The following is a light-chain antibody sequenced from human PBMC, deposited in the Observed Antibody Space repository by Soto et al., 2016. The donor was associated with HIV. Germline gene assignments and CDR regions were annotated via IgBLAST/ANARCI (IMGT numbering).Light chain of an antibody. J-gene: IGLJ2*01. V-gene: IGLV3-1*01. CDR1: KLGDKY. CDR3: QVWDSSTVI. CDR2: QDT. Sequence: SYELTQPPSVSVSPGQTASISCSGDKLGDKYACWYQQKPGQSPVLVIYQDTKRPSGIPERFSGSNSGNTATLTISGTQAMGEADYSCQVWDSSTVIFGGGTKLTVL.